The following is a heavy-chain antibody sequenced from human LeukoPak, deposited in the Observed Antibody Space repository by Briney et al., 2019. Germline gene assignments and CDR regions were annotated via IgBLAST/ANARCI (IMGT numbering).Heavy chain of an antibody. J-gene: IGHJ4*02. CDR3: AKSYDGSGIAHFDY. D-gene: IGHD3-22*01. CDR1: GFTFSSYA. CDR2: VSESGGST. Sequence: PGGSLRLSCAASGFTFSSYAMSWVRQAPGKGLEWVAAVSESGGSTYYADSVKGRFTISRDNSKNTLYLQMNSLRDEDTAVYYCAKSYDGSGIAHFDYWGQGTLVTVSS. V-gene: IGHV3-23*01.